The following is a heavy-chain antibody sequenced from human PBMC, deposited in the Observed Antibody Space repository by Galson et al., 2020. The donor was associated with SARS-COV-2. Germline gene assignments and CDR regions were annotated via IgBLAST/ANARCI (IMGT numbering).Heavy chain of an antibody. CDR2: ISDSGGNT. CDR3: AKRSIQWELLFWFDP. V-gene: IGHV3-23*01. J-gene: IGHJ5*02. Sequence: SCAGSGFTFSSYDMSWVRQAPGKGLEWVSAISDSGGNTYYADSVKGRFTISRDNSKNTLYLQMRSLRDEDTAVYYCAKRSIQWELLFWFDPWGQGTLVTVSS. CDR1: GFTFSSYD. D-gene: IGHD1-26*01.